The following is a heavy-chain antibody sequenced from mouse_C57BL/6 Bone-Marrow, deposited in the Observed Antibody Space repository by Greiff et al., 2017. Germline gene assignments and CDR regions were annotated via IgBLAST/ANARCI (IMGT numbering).Heavy chain of an antibody. V-gene: IGHV1-4*01. CDR1: GYTFTSYT. J-gene: IGHJ4*01. CDR3: ASSRGGSSYYYAMDY. Sequence: VQLQQSGAELARPGASVKMSCKASGYTFTSYTMHWVKQRPGQGLEWIGYINPSSGYTKYNQKFKDKATLTADKSSSTAYMQLSSLTSEDSAVYYCASSRGGSSYYYAMDYWGQGTSVTVSS. D-gene: IGHD1-1*01. CDR2: INPSSGYT.